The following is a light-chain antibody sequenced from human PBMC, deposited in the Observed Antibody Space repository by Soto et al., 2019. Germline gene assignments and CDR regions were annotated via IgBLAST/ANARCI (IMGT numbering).Light chain of an antibody. CDR3: KSYAGSNTYV. CDR2: EVV. J-gene: IGLJ1*01. CDR1: KSDIGVYDF. V-gene: IGLV2-8*01. Sequence: QSVLTQPPSASGSPGQSVTISCTVTKSDIGVYDFVSWYQHHPGKAPRLIIYEVVQRPSGVPDRFSGSKSGNTASLTVSGLQAADEADYFCKSYAGSNTYVLGSGTKVTVL.